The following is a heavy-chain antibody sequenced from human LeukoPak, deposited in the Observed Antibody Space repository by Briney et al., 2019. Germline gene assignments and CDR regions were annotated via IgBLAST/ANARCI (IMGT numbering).Heavy chain of an antibody. CDR3: ARDGYNENNWFDP. CDR1: GVIISSYA. Sequence: LRLSCAASGVIISSYAMSWVRQAPGKGLEWIGYIYYSGSTYYNPSLKSRVTISVDTSKNQFSLKLSSVTAADTAVYYCARDGYNENNWFDPWGQGTLVTVSS. V-gene: IGHV4-31*02. J-gene: IGHJ5*02. CDR2: IYYSGST. D-gene: IGHD5-24*01.